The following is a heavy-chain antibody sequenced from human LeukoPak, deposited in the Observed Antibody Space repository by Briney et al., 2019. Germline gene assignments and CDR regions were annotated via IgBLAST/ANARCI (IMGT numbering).Heavy chain of an antibody. CDR2: ISSSSSYI. V-gene: IGHV3-21*01. CDR1: GFTFSSYS. CDR3: ASRVVYYYDSSGSLDDY. Sequence: GGSLRLSCAASGFTFSSYSTNWVRQAPGKGLEWVSSISSSSSYIYYADSVKGRFTISRDNAKNSLYLQMNSLRAEDTAVYYCASRVVYYYDSSGSLDDYWGQGTLVTVSS. J-gene: IGHJ4*02. D-gene: IGHD3-22*01.